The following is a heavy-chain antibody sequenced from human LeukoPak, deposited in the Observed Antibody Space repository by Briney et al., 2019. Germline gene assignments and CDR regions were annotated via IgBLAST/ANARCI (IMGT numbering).Heavy chain of an antibody. CDR1: GFTFSSYA. J-gene: IGHJ4*02. Sequence: GGSLRLSCAASGFTFSSYAMSWVRQAPGKGLEWVSAISGSGGSTYYADSVKGRFTISRDNSKNTLYLQMNSLRVEDTAVYYCARAAVYCSSSTCRINFDSWGQGTLVTVSS. V-gene: IGHV3-23*01. CDR2: ISGSGGST. CDR3: ARAAVYCSSSTCRINFDS. D-gene: IGHD2-2*01.